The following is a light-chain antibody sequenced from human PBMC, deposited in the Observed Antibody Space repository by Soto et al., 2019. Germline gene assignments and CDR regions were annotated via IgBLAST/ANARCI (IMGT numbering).Light chain of an antibody. J-gene: IGLJ2*01. CDR2: EVY. CDR3: TSCTSINASI. V-gene: IGLV2-8*01. CDR1: SSDVGGYDY. Sequence: QSALTQPASASGSPGQSVTISCTGSSSDVGGYDYVSWYQHSPGKAPKLVIYEVYKRPSGVPDRFSGAKSGNTASLTVSELQADDEAVYYCTSCTSINASIFGGGTKLTVL.